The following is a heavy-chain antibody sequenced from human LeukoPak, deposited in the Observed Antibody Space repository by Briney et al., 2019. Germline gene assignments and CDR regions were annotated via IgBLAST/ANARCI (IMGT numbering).Heavy chain of an antibody. Sequence: PGGSLRLSCAASGFTFSSYWMHWVRQAPGKGLEWVSGISWNSGSIGYADSVKGRFTISRDNAKNSLYLQMNSLRAEDTALYYCAKDIERYCSSTSCYRGYGMDVWGQGTTVTVSS. CDR1: GFTFSSYW. CDR2: ISWNSGSI. J-gene: IGHJ6*02. D-gene: IGHD2-2*01. V-gene: IGHV3-9*01. CDR3: AKDIERYCSSTSCYRGYGMDV.